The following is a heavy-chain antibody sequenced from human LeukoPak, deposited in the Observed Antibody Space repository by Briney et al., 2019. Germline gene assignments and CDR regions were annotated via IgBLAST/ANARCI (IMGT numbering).Heavy chain of an antibody. CDR1: GYTFTSYA. Sequence: SVKVSCKASGYTFTSYAMHWVRQAPGQRLEWMGGIIPIFGTANYAQKFQGRVTITADESTSTAYMELSSLRSEDTAVYYCARCVVPAAMGYYYYYMDIWGKGTTVTVSS. CDR2: IIPIFGTA. CDR3: ARCVVPAAMGYYYYYMDI. D-gene: IGHD2-2*01. V-gene: IGHV1-69*13. J-gene: IGHJ6*03.